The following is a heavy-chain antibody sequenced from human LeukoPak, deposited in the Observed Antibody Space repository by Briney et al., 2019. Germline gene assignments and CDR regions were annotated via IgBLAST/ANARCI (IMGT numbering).Heavy chain of an antibody. CDR2: FDPEDGET. Sequence: GASVKVSCKVSGYTLTELSMHWVRQAPGKGLEWMGGFDPEDGETIYAQKFQGRATMTEDTSTDTAYMELSSLRSEDTAVYYCATNIVVVTATHFDYWGQGTLVTVSS. CDR3: ATNIVVVTATHFDY. V-gene: IGHV1-24*01. J-gene: IGHJ4*02. CDR1: GYTLTELS. D-gene: IGHD2-21*02.